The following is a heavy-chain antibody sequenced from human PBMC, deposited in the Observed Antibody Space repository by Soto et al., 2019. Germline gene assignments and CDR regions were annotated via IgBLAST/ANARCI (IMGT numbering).Heavy chain of an antibody. Sequence: AASVKVSCKASGGTFSSYAISWVRQAPGQGLEWMGGIIPIFGTANYAQKFQGRVTITADKSTSTAYMELSSLRSEDTAVYYCAREERLGYCSGGSCYHYYYYGMDVWGQGTTVTVSS. CDR3: AREERLGYCSGGSCYHYYYYGMDV. J-gene: IGHJ6*02. D-gene: IGHD2-15*01. CDR2: IIPIFGTA. V-gene: IGHV1-69*06. CDR1: GGTFSSYA.